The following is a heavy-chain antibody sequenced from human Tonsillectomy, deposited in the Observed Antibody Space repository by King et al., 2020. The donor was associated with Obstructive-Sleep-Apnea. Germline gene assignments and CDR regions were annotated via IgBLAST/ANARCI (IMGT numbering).Heavy chain of an antibody. CDR3: AKGDSSGWYLDY. CDR2: ISWNSGSM. Sequence: VQLVESGGGLVQPGRSLRLSCAASGFTFDDYAMHWVRQAPGKGLEWVSGISWNSGSMGYADSVKGRFTISRDNAKNSLYLQMNSLRAEDTALYYCAKGDSSGWYLDYWGQGTLVTVSS. V-gene: IGHV3-9*01. CDR1: GFTFDDYA. D-gene: IGHD6-19*01. J-gene: IGHJ4*02.